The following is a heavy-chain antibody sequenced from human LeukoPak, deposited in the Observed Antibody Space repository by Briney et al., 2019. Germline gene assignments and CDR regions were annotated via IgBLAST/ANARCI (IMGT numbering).Heavy chain of an antibody. D-gene: IGHD6-19*01. CDR2: RYHSGTT. Sequence: PSETLSLTRTVSVYSIRSGFYLGWIGQPPGKGLDWIGSRYHSGTTYYTAALKRRVTISVDMSENHFSLRLSSVTAPDAAVFYCAIGTLYSGWSYYFDYWGQGSQVTVSS. CDR1: VYSIRSGFY. CDR3: AIGTLYSGWSYYFDY. J-gene: IGHJ4*02. V-gene: IGHV4-38-2*02.